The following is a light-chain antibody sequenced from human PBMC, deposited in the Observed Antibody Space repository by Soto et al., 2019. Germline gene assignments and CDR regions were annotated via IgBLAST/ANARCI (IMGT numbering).Light chain of an antibody. CDR1: RGVSNY. CDR2: SAS. CDR3: QKYNSGPQT. V-gene: IGKV1-27*01. Sequence: DIQRTQSPSSLSASLGDRVTITCRASRGVSNYLAWYQQKPVKVPKLLIYSASTLQSGVPSRFSGSGSGTDFTLTISSLQPEDVATYYCQKYNSGPQTFGQGTKVDI. J-gene: IGKJ1*01.